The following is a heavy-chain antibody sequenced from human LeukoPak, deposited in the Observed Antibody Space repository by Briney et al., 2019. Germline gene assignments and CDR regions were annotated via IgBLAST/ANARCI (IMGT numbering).Heavy chain of an antibody. CDR1: GYTFTGYY. V-gene: IGHV1-2*02. Sequence: ASVKVSCKASGYTFTGYYMHWVRQAPGQGLEWMGWINPNSGGTNYAQQFQGRVTTTRDTSISTYYMELSRLISDDTAVYYCAREGYCRGGSCLDYWGQGALVTVSS. J-gene: IGHJ4*02. CDR2: INPNSGGT. CDR3: AREGYCRGGSCLDY. D-gene: IGHD2-15*01.